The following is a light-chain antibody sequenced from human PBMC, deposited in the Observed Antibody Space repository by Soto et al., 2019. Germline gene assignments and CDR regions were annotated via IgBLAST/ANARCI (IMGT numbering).Light chain of an antibody. CDR1: SSNVGSFNL. CDR3: CSYAGSYTDV. V-gene: IGLV2-14*02. Sequence: QSVLTQPASMSGSPGQSITISCTGTSSNVGSFNLVSWYQHHPDKAPKLMIYEGSRRPSGVSNRFSGSKSGNTASLTISGLQAEDEADYYCCSYAGSYTDVFGTGTQLTVL. J-gene: IGLJ1*01. CDR2: EGS.